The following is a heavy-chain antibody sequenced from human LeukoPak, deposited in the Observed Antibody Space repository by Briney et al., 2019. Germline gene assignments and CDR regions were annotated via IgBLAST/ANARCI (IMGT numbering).Heavy chain of an antibody. V-gene: IGHV3-23*01. CDR2: ISGSGGSA. CDR3: AKGLPSGTMMGD. Sequence: VGSLRLSCAASGFTFSSYAMSWVRQAPGKGLEWVSAISGSGGSAYYADSVKGRFTISRDNSKNTLYLQMNSLRAEDTAVYYCAKGLPSGTMMGDWGQGTLVTVSS. J-gene: IGHJ4*02. CDR1: GFTFSSYA. D-gene: IGHD3-22*01.